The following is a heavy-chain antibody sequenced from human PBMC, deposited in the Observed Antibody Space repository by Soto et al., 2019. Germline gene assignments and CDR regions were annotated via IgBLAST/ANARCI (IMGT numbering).Heavy chain of an antibody. CDR3: AKRPKAGRPVDV. Sequence: EVQLSESGGGLVQPGGSLRLSCAASGFTFSSYSMSWVRQAPGKGLEWVSAINPRGDRTYYADSVKGRLTISRDNSKNTFYLQMDSLRAEDTAIYYCAKRPKAGRPVDVWGKGTTVTVSS. V-gene: IGHV3-23*01. D-gene: IGHD6-6*01. CDR1: GFTFSSYS. CDR2: INPRGDRT. J-gene: IGHJ6*04.